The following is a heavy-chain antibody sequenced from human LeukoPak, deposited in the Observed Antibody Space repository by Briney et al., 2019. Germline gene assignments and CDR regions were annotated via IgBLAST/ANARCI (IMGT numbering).Heavy chain of an antibody. Sequence: GGSLRLSCAASGFTFSSYAMSWVRQAPGKGLEWVSYISGSSRDTYYADSVKGRFTISRDDAKNSLCLQMSGLRDEDTAVYYCARDYNYAMDVWGQGTTVTVSS. CDR3: ARDYNYAMDV. J-gene: IGHJ6*02. V-gene: IGHV3-21*05. CDR1: GFTFSSYA. CDR2: ISGSSRDT.